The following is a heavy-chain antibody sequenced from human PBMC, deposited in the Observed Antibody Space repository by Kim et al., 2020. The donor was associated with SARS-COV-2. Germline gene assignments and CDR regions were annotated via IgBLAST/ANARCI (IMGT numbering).Heavy chain of an antibody. CDR3: ARLGYDILTGEIGPYYYYGMDV. J-gene: IGHJ6*02. CDR2: IYYSGST. Sequence: SETLSLTCTVSGGSISSSSYYWGWIRQPPGKGLEWIGSIYYSGSTYYNPSLKSRVTISVDTSKNQFSLKLSSVTAADTAVYYCARLGYDILTGEIGPYYYYGMDVWGQGTTVTVSS. D-gene: IGHD3-9*01. V-gene: IGHV4-39*01. CDR1: GGSISSSSYY.